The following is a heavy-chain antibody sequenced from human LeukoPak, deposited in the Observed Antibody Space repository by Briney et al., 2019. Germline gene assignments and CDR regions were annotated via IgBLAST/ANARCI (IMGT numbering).Heavy chain of an antibody. CDR1: GFTFSAYG. D-gene: IGHD2-15*01. Sequence: PGGSLRLSCAASGFTFSAYGFPWVRQAPGKGLEWVAVIWYDGSRTYYVDSVKGRFTISRDDSKNTLYLQMSSLRAEDTAVYYCARDLCSTSSCYDYWGQGTLVTVSS. J-gene: IGHJ4*02. CDR2: IWYDGSRT. CDR3: ARDLCSTSSCYDY. V-gene: IGHV3-33*01.